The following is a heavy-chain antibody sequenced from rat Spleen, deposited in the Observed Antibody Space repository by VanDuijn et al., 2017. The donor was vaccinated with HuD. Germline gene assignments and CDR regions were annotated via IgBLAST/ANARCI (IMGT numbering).Heavy chain of an antibody. Sequence: EVQLAESGGGLVQPGRSLKLSCAASGFTFSDYYMAWVRQAPTKGLEWVASISYDGGSTYYRDSVKGRFTISRDNAKSSLYLQMDSLRSEDTATYYCARRQLGYVMDAWGQGASVTVSS. D-gene: IGHD1-10*01. J-gene: IGHJ4*01. V-gene: IGHV5-20*01. CDR2: ISYDGGST. CDR1: GFTFSDYY. CDR3: ARRQLGYVMDA.